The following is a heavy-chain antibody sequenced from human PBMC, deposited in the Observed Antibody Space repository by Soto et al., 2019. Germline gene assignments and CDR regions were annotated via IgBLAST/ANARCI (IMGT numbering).Heavy chain of an antibody. V-gene: IGHV3-30*18. J-gene: IGHJ6*01. CDR1: GFTFSSYG. CDR3: AKDNKVEGYSYGHPFYYYGMDV. Sequence: PGGSLRLSCAASGFTFSSYGMHWVRQAPGKGLEWVAVISYDGSNKYYADSVKGRFTISRDNSKNTLYLQMNSLRAEDTAVYYCAKDNKVEGYSYGHPFYYYGMDVWGQGTTVTVSS. CDR2: ISYDGSNK. D-gene: IGHD5-18*01.